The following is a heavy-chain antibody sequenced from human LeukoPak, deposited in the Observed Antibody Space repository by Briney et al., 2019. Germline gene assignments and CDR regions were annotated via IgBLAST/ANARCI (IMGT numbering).Heavy chain of an antibody. J-gene: IGHJ5*02. CDR3: AGHKTGSLNWFDP. Sequence: PSETLSLTCTVSGGSISSSSYYWGWIRQPPGKGLEWIGSIYYSGSTYYNPSLKSRVTISVDTSKNQSSLKLSSVTAADTAVYYCAGHKTGSLNWFDPWGQGALVTVSS. CDR1: GGSISSSSYY. CDR2: IYYSGST. V-gene: IGHV4-39*01. D-gene: IGHD2-15*01.